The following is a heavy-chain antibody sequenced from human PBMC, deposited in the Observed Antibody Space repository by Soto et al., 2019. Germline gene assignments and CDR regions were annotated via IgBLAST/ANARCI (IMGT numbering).Heavy chain of an antibody. CDR2: ISYDGSDK. Sequence: QVQLVESGGGVVQPGGSLRLSCAASGFTFSSYGMHWVRQAPGKGLEWVAVISYDGSDKYYADSVKGRFTIARDNSNNTLDRQMDSLRAEDTAVYYCAKGAVVATTYFQHWRQGTLVTLAS. V-gene: IGHV3-30*18. J-gene: IGHJ1*01. D-gene: IGHD2-15*01. CDR1: GFTFSSYG. CDR3: AKGAVVATTYFQH.